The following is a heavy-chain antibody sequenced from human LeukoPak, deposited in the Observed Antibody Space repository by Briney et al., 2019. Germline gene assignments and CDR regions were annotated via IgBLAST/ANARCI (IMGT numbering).Heavy chain of an antibody. Sequence: GGSLRLSCAASGFTFDDYAMHWVRQAPGKGLEWVSGISWNSGSIGYADSVKGRFTISRDNAKNSLYLQMNSLRAEDTALYYCAKDIVAAGTVYWGQGTLVTVSS. J-gene: IGHJ4*02. CDR2: ISWNSGSI. D-gene: IGHD6-13*01. CDR3: AKDIVAAGTVY. V-gene: IGHV3-9*01. CDR1: GFTFDDYA.